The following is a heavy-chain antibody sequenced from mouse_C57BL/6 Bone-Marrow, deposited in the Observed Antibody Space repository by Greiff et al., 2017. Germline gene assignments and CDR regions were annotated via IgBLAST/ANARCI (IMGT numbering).Heavy chain of an antibody. CDR3: ARVRGLFDY. Sequence: EVMLVESGGGLVKPGGSLKLSCAASGFTFSSYAMSWVRQTPEKRLEWVATISDGGSYTYYPDNVKGRFTISRDNAKNNLYLQMSHLKSEDTAMYYCARVRGLFDYWGQGTTLTVSS. CDR1: GFTFSSYA. J-gene: IGHJ2*01. D-gene: IGHD3-3*01. CDR2: ISDGGSYT. V-gene: IGHV5-4*03.